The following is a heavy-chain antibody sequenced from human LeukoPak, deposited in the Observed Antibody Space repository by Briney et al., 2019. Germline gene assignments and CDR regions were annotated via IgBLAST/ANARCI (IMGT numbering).Heavy chain of an antibody. V-gene: IGHV4-61*01. D-gene: IGHD1-1*01. Sequence: SETLCLTCTASGVSISSSSYYWTWIRQPPGKGLEWIGYISYSGSTYYNPPLKSRVTISLGTSKNQFSLRLTSVTAADTAMYYCARGRNDFDYWGQGTLVTVSS. CDR1: GVSISSSSYY. CDR3: ARGRNDFDY. J-gene: IGHJ4*02. CDR2: ISYSGST.